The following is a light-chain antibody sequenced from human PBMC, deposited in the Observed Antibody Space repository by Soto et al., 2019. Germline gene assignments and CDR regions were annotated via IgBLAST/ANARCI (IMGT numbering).Light chain of an antibody. CDR3: QQYGSSPVA. CDR2: GES. Sequence: EIVLTQSPDTLSLSPGERATLSWRASQTVTSGYLAWYQQKPGQAPRILIYGESSRATGIPDRFSGSGSGTDFTITISRLEPEDFAVYYCQQYGSSPVAFGQGTKVDIK. CDR1: QTVTSGY. V-gene: IGKV3-20*01. J-gene: IGKJ1*01.